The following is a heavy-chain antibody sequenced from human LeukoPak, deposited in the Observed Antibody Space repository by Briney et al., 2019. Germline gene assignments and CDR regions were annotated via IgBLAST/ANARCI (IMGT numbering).Heavy chain of an antibody. CDR1: GGSISSYY. D-gene: IGHD6-19*01. CDR3: ARGLTAEYFQH. V-gene: IGHV4-59*01. J-gene: IGHJ1*01. CDR2: IYYSGST. Sequence: QPSETLSLTCTVSGGSISSYYWSWIRQPPGKGLEWIGYIYYSGSTNYNPSPKSRVTISVDTSKNQFSLKLSSVTAADTAVYYCARGLTAEYFQHWGQGTLVTVSS.